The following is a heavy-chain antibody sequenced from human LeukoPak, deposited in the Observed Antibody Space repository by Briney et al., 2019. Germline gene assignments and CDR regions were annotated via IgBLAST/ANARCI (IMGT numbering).Heavy chain of an antibody. CDR1: GFTFSSYE. CDR3: ARDFNYYDSSGYPHWYFDL. D-gene: IGHD3-22*01. CDR2: ISSRGSTI. Sequence: GGSLRLSCAASGFTFSSYEVNWVRQAPGKGLEWVSYISSRGSTIYYADSVKGRFTISRDNAKNSLYLQMNSLRAEDTAVYYCARDFNYYDSSGYPHWYFDLWGRGTLVTVSS. V-gene: IGHV3-48*03. J-gene: IGHJ2*01.